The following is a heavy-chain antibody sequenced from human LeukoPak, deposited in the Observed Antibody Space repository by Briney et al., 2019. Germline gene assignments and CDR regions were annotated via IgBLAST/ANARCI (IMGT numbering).Heavy chain of an antibody. CDR3: ARKLRLGGNWFDP. CDR2: IIPISGTT. J-gene: IGHJ5*02. V-gene: IGHV1-69*15. CDR1: GGTFTSYA. Sequence: SVKVSCKTSGGTFTSYAITWVRQAPGQGLEWMGKIIPISGTTNYAQKFQGRATFTADESTSPAYMELSSLRSEDTALYYCARKLRLGGNWFDPWGQGTLVTVSS. D-gene: IGHD1-26*01.